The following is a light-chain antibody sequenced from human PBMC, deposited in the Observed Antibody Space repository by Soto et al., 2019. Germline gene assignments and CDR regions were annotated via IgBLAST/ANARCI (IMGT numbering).Light chain of an antibody. V-gene: IGLV2-14*01. Sequence: QSALTQPASVSGSPGQSITISCTGTSSDVGGYDYVSWYQQHPDKAPKLIVYEVTHRPSGVSNRFSGYKSGNKASLTISGLQAEDEADYYCSSLTSGSTRVFGTGTKLTVL. J-gene: IGLJ1*01. CDR3: SSLTSGSTRV. CDR1: SSDVGGYDY. CDR2: EVT.